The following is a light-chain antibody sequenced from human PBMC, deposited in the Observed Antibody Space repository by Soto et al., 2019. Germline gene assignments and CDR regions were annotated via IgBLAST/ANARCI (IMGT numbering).Light chain of an antibody. CDR3: QSYDSDNQGV. CDR1: SGSIARNY. J-gene: IGLJ1*01. V-gene: IGLV6-57*01. CDR2: EDI. Sequence: NFMLTQPHSVSEYPGKTVTISCTRSSGSIARNYVQWCQQRPGSSPTTVIYEDIKRPSGVPDRFSGSIDSSSNSASLTISGLKTEDEADYYCQSYDSDNQGVFGTGTKLTVL.